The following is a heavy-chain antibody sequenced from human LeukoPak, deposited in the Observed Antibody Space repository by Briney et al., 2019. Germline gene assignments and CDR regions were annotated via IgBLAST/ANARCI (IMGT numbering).Heavy chain of an antibody. CDR2: IDWDDDK. CDR1: GFSLSTSGMC. J-gene: IGHJ4*02. V-gene: IGHV2-70*01. Sequence: SGPTLVNPTQTLTLTCTFSGFSLSTSGMCVSWIRQPPGKALEWLAHIDWDDDKYYSTSLKTRLTISKDTSKNRVVLTMTNMDPVDTATYFCARGFDYGSGTQYYFDYWGQGTLVTVSS. CDR3: ARGFDYGSGTQYYFDY. D-gene: IGHD3-10*01.